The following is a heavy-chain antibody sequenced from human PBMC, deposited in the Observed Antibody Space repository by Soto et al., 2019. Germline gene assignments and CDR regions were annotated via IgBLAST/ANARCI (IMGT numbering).Heavy chain of an antibody. CDR2: IRQDGRQK. J-gene: IGHJ4*02. CDR1: GFNLSNYW. Sequence: EVQLVESGGGLVQPGGSLRLSCVGSGFNLSNYWMNWVRQAPGKGLEWVANIRQDGRQKDCVDSVKGRFTISRDNAKNSLYLHINDLRAEDTAVYYCARELAGWWVVRRSFDFWGQGTRVTVSS. CDR3: ARELAGWWVVRRSFDF. D-gene: IGHD6-19*01. V-gene: IGHV3-7*01.